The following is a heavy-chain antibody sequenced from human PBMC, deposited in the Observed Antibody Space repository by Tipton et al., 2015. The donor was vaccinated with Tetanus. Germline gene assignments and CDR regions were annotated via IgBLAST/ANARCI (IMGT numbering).Heavy chain of an antibody. CDR3: ARHLYGYWFDP. D-gene: IGHD2/OR15-2a*01. CDR2: INHRGGL. Sequence: TLSLTCAVSGGSSSSFYWSWIRQPPGKGLEWIGEINHRGGLSYNPSLKSRVTISVDTSKSQFSLNMTSVTAADTAVYYCARHLYGYWFDPWGQGALVTVSS. V-gene: IGHV4-34*01. J-gene: IGHJ5*02. CDR1: GGSSSSFY.